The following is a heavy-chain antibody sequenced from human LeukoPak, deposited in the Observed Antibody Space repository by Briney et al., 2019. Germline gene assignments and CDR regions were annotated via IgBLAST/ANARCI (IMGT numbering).Heavy chain of an antibody. CDR3: AREITMMGQKARYNWFDP. D-gene: IGHD3-22*01. V-gene: IGHV1-18*01. CDR1: GYTFTSYG. CDR2: ISAYNGNT. Sequence: ASVKVSCKASGYTFTSYGISWVRQAPGQGLEWMGWISAYNGNTNYAQKLQGRVTITADKSTSTAYMELSSLRSEDTAVYYCAREITMMGQKARYNWFDPWGQGTLVTVSS. J-gene: IGHJ5*02.